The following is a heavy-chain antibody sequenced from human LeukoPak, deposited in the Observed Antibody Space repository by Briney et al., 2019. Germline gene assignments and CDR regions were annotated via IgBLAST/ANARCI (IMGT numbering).Heavy chain of an antibody. CDR3: AKVPDCSGGSCYFMPGGWFDS. V-gene: IGHV3-23*01. Sequence: GGSLRLSCAASGFTFSSYAMSWVRQAPGKGLEWVSAISGSGGSTYYADSVKGRFTISRDNSKNTLYLQMNSLRAEDTAVYYCAKVPDCSGGSCYFMPGGWFDSWGQGTLVIVSS. J-gene: IGHJ5*01. CDR2: ISGSGGST. CDR1: GFTFSSYA. D-gene: IGHD2-15*01.